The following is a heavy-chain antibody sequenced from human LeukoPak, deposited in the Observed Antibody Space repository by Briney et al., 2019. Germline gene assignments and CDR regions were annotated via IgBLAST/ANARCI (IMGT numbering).Heavy chain of an antibody. CDR3: ARGGSLEYYDFWSGPFDY. CDR2: ISYDGSNK. Sequence: PGGSLRLSCAASGFTFSSYAMHWVRQAPGKGLEWVAVISYDGSNKYYADSVKGRFTISRDNSKNTLYLQMNSLRAEDTAVYYCARGGSLEYYDFWSGPFDYWGQGTLVTVSS. CDR1: GFTFSSYA. D-gene: IGHD3-3*01. J-gene: IGHJ4*02. V-gene: IGHV3-30-3*01.